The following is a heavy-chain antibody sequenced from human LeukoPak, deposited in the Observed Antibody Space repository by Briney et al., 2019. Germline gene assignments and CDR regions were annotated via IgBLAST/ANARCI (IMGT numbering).Heavy chain of an antibody. J-gene: IGHJ4*02. CDR2: IYTSGST. Sequence: PSETLSLTCTVSGDPISNFYWSWIRQPAGKGLEWIGRIYTSGSTNYNPSLKSRVTMSVDTSKNQFSLKLSSVTAADTAVYYCARDVVAAPGTWDYWGQGTLVTVSS. CDR3: ARDVVAAPGTWDY. D-gene: IGHD6-13*01. CDR1: GDPISNFY. V-gene: IGHV4-4*07.